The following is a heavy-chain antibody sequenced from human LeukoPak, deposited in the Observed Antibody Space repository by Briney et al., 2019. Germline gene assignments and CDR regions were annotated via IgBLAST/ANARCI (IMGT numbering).Heavy chain of an antibody. D-gene: IGHD2-21*01. V-gene: IGHV4-34*01. J-gene: IGHJ4*02. CDR1: GESFSGYY. Sequence: SETLSLTCAAYGESFSGYYWSWIRQPPGKGLEWIGEINHSGSTNYNPSLKSRVTISVDTSKNQFSLKLSSVTAADTAVYYCARLLWGVAQPEEFDYWGQG. CDR2: INHSGST. CDR3: ARLLWGVAQPEEFDY.